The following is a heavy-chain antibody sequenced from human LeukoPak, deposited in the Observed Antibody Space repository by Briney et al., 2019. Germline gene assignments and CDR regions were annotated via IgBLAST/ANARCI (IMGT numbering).Heavy chain of an antibody. J-gene: IGHJ2*01. CDR2: ISYSGST. Sequence: SETLSLTSTVSGDSISTYSWIWIRQPPGKGLECIGYISYSGSTNFNPSLQSRVTMSVATSKNQFSLKLNSVTAADTAVYYCAKAMSSAWNFDLWGRGTLVTVSS. CDR1: GDSISTYS. CDR3: AKAMSSAWNFDL. V-gene: IGHV4-59*01. D-gene: IGHD3-10*01.